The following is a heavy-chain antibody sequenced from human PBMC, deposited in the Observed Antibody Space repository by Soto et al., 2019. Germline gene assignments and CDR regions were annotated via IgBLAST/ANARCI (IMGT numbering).Heavy chain of an antibody. V-gene: IGHV3-23*01. CDR2: ISGSGGTT. J-gene: IGHJ6*02. D-gene: IGHD6-6*01. Sequence: EVHLLESGGGLVQPGGSLRLSCAASGFTFSSYVMSWVRQAPGKGLEWVSLISGSGGTTYYTDSVKGRFTISRDNSKNMLYLQMNSLRADDTAVFYCAKALQYSSSRDYFYYGMDVWGQGTTVTVSS. CDR3: AKALQYSSSRDYFYYGMDV. CDR1: GFTFSSYV.